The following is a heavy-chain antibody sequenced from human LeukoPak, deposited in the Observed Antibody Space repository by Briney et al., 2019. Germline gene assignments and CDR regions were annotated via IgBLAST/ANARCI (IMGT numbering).Heavy chain of an antibody. CDR1: GFTFTIYG. J-gene: IGHJ4*02. V-gene: IGHV3-30*02. CDR2: IRYDGSNK. D-gene: IGHD3-22*01. Sequence: GGSLRLSCAASGFTFTIYGMHWVRLAPGKGLEWVAFIRYDGSNKYYADSVKGRFTFSRDNSKNTLYLQMNSLIAEDTAVYYCAKGSSSSVYYWTGIDYWGQGTLVTVSS. CDR3: AKGSSSSVYYWTGIDY.